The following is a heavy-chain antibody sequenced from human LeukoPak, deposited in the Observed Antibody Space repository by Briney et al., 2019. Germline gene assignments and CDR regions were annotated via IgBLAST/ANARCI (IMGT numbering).Heavy chain of an antibody. CDR2: IYYSGST. J-gene: IGHJ4*02. D-gene: IGHD2-8*02. Sequence: SETLSLTCTVAGGSISSYYWSWIRQPPGKGLEWIGYIYYSGSTNYNPSLKSRVTISVDTSKNQFSLKLSSVTAADTAVYYCARGFYCPLPHFDYWGQGTLVTVSS. CDR3: ARGFYCPLPHFDY. CDR1: GGSISSYY. V-gene: IGHV4-59*01.